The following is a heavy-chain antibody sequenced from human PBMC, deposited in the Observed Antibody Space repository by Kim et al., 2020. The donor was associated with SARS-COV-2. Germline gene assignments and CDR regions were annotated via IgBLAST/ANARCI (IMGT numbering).Heavy chain of an antibody. CDR3: ARGRVAVRGVPRWYYFDY. J-gene: IGHJ4*02. V-gene: IGHV1-46*01. D-gene: IGHD3-10*01. Sequence: QGRVTMTRDTSTSTVYMELSSLRSEDTAVYYCARGRVAVRGVPRWYYFDYWGQGTLVTVSS.